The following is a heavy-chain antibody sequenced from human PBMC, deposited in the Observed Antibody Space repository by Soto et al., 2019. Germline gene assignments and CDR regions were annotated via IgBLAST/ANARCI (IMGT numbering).Heavy chain of an antibody. Sequence: PSQTLSLTCASSGDSVSSNSAAWSWIRQSPSRGLEWLGRTYYRSKWYNDYAVSVKSRITINPDTSKNQFSLQLNSVTPEDTAVYYCARDEAGTTHGYNWFDPWGQGTLVTVSS. J-gene: IGHJ5*02. D-gene: IGHD1-7*01. CDR2: TYYRSKWYN. CDR3: ARDEAGTTHGYNWFDP. CDR1: GDSVSSNSAA. V-gene: IGHV6-1*01.